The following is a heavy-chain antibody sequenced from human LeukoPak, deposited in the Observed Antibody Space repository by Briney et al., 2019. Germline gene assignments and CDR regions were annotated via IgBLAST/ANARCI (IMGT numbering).Heavy chain of an antibody. Sequence: PGGSLRLSCTASVFSFSGSWMSWVRQLPGKGLEWLADMNPDGSAIVYVDSVKGRFTVSRNNAKNSLYLQMDGLRAEDTAVYYCARDPLNGALDIWGQGTLVTVSS. CDR2: MNPDGSAI. CDR3: ARDPLNGALDI. J-gene: IGHJ3*02. V-gene: IGHV3-7*01. CDR1: VFSFSGSW.